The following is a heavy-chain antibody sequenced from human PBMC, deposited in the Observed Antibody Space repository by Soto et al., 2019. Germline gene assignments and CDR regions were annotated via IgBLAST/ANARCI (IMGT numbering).Heavy chain of an antibody. CDR3: AKWTGRYCSGGRCYLDDPFDY. CDR2: ISGSAAST. V-gene: IGHV3-23*01. Sequence: EVHLLESGGDLVQPGGSLRLSCAASGFTFSNYAMSWVRQAPGKGLDWVSGISGSAASTFYADSVKGRFTISRDNSKNTLYLQMNSLTAEDTAVYYWAKWTGRYCSGGRCYLDDPFDYWGQGTLVTVSS. CDR1: GFTFSNYA. D-gene: IGHD2-15*01. J-gene: IGHJ4*02.